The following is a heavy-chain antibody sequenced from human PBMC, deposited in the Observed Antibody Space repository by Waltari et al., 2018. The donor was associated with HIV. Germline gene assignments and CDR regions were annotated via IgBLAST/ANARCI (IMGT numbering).Heavy chain of an antibody. CDR3: ARTAYNWNPVAFDI. J-gene: IGHJ3*02. V-gene: IGHV6-1*01. Sequence: QVQLQQSGPGLVKPSQTLSLTCAISGDSVSSNSAAWTRLRQYTSRGLEWLGRTYYRSKWYNDYAVSVKSRITINPDTSKNQFSLQLNSVTPEDTAVYYCARTAYNWNPVAFDIWGQGTMVTVSS. CDR2: TYYRSKWYN. CDR1: GDSVSSNSAA. D-gene: IGHD1-20*01.